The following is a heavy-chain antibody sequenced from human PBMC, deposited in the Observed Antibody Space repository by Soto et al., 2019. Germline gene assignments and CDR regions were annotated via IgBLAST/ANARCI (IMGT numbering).Heavy chain of an antibody. CDR2: IWYDGSNK. Sequence: QVQLVESGGGVVQPGRSLRLSCAASGFTFSSYGMHWVRQAPGKGLEWVAVIWYDGSNKYYADSVKGRFTISRDNSKNTLSLQLNSLRAEDTAVYYCAWSPINYFYGMDVWGQGTTVTVSS. D-gene: IGHD2-21*01. CDR3: AWSPINYFYGMDV. J-gene: IGHJ6*02. CDR1: GFTFSSYG. V-gene: IGHV3-33*01.